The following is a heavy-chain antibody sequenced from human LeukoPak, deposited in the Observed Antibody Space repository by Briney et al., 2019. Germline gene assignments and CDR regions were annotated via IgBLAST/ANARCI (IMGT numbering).Heavy chain of an antibody. Sequence: SQTLSLTCAVSGGSISSGGYSWSWIRQPPGKGLEWIGYIYHSGSTYYNPSLKSRVTISVDRSKNQFSLKLSSVTAADTAVYYCARARVDNHYYGSGSYYRRGGSYYFDYWGQGTLVTVSS. CDR2: IYHSGST. CDR3: ARARVDNHYYGSGSYYRRGGSYYFDY. CDR1: GGSISSGGYS. V-gene: IGHV4-30-2*01. J-gene: IGHJ4*02. D-gene: IGHD3-10*01.